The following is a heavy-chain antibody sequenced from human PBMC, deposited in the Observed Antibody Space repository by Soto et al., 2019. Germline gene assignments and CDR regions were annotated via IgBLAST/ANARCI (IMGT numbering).Heavy chain of an antibody. CDR1: NFSISSAYY. D-gene: IGHD3-22*01. CDR2: VYHTGNT. Sequence: PSETRALTWVVSNFSISSAYYWSLIRQPPGKGLEWIASVYHTGNTYFNPSLKSRVTISVDTSKNQFSLRLRSVTAADTAIYYCARDRIVTKPPAPYYLYYGVDVWGQGTTVTVSS. V-gene: IGHV4-38-2*02. J-gene: IGHJ6*02. CDR3: ARDRIVTKPPAPYYLYYGVDV.